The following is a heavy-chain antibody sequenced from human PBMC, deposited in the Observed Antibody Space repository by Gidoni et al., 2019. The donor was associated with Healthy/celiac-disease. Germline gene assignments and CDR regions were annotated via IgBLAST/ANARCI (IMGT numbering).Heavy chain of an antibody. V-gene: IGHV3-11*05. J-gene: IGHJ6*02. D-gene: IGHD3-22*01. CDR2: ISSSSSYT. Sequence: QVHLVGSGGGVVKPGGSPRLSCAASGFTFSDYYMSWRRQAPGKGREWVSYISSSSSYTNYADSVKGRFTISRDNAKNSLYLQMNSLRAEDTAVYYCARDDLYYYDSSGYYYYYYYGMDVWGQGTTVTVSS. CDR1: GFTFSDYY. CDR3: ARDDLYYYDSSGYYYYYYYGMDV.